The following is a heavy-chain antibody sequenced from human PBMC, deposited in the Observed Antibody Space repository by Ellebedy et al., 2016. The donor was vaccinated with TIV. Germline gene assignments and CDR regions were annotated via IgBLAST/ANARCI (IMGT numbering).Heavy chain of an antibody. CDR2: MYYGGRT. J-gene: IGHJ3*01. D-gene: IGHD3-10*01. CDR1: GASISTSSYY. CDR3: ARGGGDRPHALDV. Sequence: MPSETLSLTCTVSGASISTSSYYWGWIRQPPGKGLEWIGTMYYGGRTYYNPSLKHRLTMSVDKSNSQLSLKFTSVTAADTAVYYCARGGGDRPHALDVWGQGTKVTVSS. V-gene: IGHV4-39*07.